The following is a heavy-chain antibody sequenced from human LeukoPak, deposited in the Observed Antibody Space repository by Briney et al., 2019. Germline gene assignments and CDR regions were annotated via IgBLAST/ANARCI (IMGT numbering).Heavy chain of an antibody. J-gene: IGHJ3*02. CDR3: ARDFSRIAARLGAFDI. CDR1: GFTFSSYS. CDR2: ISSSSSYI. D-gene: IGHD6-6*01. Sequence: TPGGSLRLSCAASGFTFSSYSMNWVRQAPGKGLEGVSSISSSSSYIYYADSVKGRYTISRDNAKNSLYLQMNSLRTEDTAVFYCARDFSRIAARLGAFDIWGQGTMVTVSS. V-gene: IGHV3-21*01.